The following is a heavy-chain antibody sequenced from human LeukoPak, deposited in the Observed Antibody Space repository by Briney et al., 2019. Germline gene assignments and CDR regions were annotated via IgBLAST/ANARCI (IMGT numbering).Heavy chain of an antibody. Sequence: KAGGSLRLSCAASGFTFSSYAMHWVRQAPGKGLEWVAVISYDGSNKYYADSVKGRFTISRDNSKNTLYLQMNSLRAEDTAVYYCANRPPDFWSGYYTTDFDYWGQGILVTVSS. J-gene: IGHJ4*02. CDR1: GFTFSSYA. V-gene: IGHV3-30*04. CDR3: ANRPPDFWSGYYTTDFDY. D-gene: IGHD3-3*01. CDR2: ISYDGSNK.